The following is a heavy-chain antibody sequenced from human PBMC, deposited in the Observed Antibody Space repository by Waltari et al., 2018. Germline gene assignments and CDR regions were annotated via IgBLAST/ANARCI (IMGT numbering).Heavy chain of an antibody. D-gene: IGHD4-17*01. Sequence: QVQLPESGPGLVKPSETLSLTCTDSGGPTSSYYCTWLRQPQGKGLEWIGYIYYSGSTNYNPSLKSRVTISVDTSKNQFSLKLSSGTAADTAVYYCARDRYGDYDILGYWGQGTLVTVSS. CDR2: IYYSGST. V-gene: IGHV4-59*01. CDR3: ARDRYGDYDILGY. CDR1: GGPTSSYY. J-gene: IGHJ4*02.